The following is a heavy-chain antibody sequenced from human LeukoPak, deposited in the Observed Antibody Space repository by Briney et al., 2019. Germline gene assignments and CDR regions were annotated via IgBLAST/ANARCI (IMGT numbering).Heavy chain of an antibody. CDR1: GFTFSSYA. CDR3: AKDLYCSGGSCYSLYYYYYYGMDV. Sequence: GGSLRLSCAASGFTFSSYAMSWVRQAPGKGLEWVSAISGSGGSTYYADSVKGRFTISRDNSKNTLYLQMNSLRAEDTAVYYCAKDLYCSGGSCYSLYYYYYYGMDVWGQGTTVTVSS. CDR2: ISGSGGST. D-gene: IGHD2-15*01. V-gene: IGHV3-23*01. J-gene: IGHJ6*02.